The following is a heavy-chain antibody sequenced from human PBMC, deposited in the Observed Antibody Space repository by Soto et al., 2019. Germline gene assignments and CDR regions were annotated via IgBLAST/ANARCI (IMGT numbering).Heavy chain of an antibody. D-gene: IGHD1-26*01. CDR1: GYTFTTHY. J-gene: IGHJ6*02. CDR2: IDPRSGSA. V-gene: IGHV1-46*03. CDR3: ARGSDLPYYDYGLDV. Sequence: QVQLVQSGAEVKKPGASVKVSCKASGYTFTTHYIHWVRQAPGQGPEWMGIIDPRSGSAGYAQRFQVSVAMSRDTPTSTFYMELSSLRSESTAVYYWARGSDLPYYDYGLDVWGQGTTVTVSS.